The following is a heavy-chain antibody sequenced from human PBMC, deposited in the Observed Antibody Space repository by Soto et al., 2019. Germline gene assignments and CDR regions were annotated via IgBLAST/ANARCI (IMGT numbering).Heavy chain of an antibody. CDR1: GGSISSGGYY. Sequence: SETLSLTCTVSGGSISSGGYYWSWIRQHPGKGLEWIGYIYYSGSTYYNPSLKSRVTISVDTSKNQFSLKLSSVTAADTAVYYCAARDFWSGPFDYWGQGALVTVSS. CDR2: IYYSGST. CDR3: AARDFWSGPFDY. D-gene: IGHD3-3*01. V-gene: IGHV4-31*03. J-gene: IGHJ4*02.